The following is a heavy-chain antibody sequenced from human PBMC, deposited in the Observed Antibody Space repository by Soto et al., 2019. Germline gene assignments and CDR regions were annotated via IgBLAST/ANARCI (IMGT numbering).Heavy chain of an antibody. Sequence: QVQLQQWGAGLLKPSETLSLTCAVYGGSFSGYYWSWIRQPPGKGLEWIGEINHSGSTNYNPSLKSRVTISVDTSKNQFSLELSSGAGADTAVYYCARGGGGWFDYWGQGTMVTVSS. CDR2: INHSGST. D-gene: IGHD6-19*01. CDR3: ARGGGGWFDY. J-gene: IGHJ4*02. V-gene: IGHV4-34*01. CDR1: GGSFSGYY.